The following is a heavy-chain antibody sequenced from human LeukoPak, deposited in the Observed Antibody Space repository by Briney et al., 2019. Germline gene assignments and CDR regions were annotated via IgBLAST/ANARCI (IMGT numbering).Heavy chain of an antibody. J-gene: IGHJ4*02. V-gene: IGHV4-38-2*02. CDR3: ARGRVYDYVWGSYHPRGYFDY. CDR2: IYHSGST. CDR1: GYSISSGYY. D-gene: IGHD3-16*02. Sequence: SETLSLTCTVSGYSISSGYYWGWIRQPPGKGLEWIGSIYHSGSTYYNPSLKSRVTISVDTSKNQFSLKLSSVTAADTAVYYCARGRVYDYVWGSYHPRGYFDYWGQGTLVTVSS.